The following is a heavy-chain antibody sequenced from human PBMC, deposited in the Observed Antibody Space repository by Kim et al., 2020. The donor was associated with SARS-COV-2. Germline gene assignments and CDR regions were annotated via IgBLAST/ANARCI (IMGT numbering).Heavy chain of an antibody. V-gene: IGHV1-18*01. CDR3: ARDSATASAWFDP. D-gene: IGHD2-21*02. Sequence: QKLQGRVTMTTDTSTSTAYMELRSLRSDDTAVYYCARDSATASAWFDPWGQGTLVTVSS. J-gene: IGHJ5*02.